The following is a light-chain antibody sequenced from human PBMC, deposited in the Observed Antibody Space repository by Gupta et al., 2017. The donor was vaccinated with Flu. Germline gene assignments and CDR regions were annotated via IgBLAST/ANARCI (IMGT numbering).Light chain of an antibody. Sequence: DIQMTQSPSYLSASVGDRVIITCRASQSFSGYLNWFQQKPGKAPKLLIYAASSLQSGVPSRFSGSGSGTEFTLTISSLQPEGFTTYVCQQSYTTPYTFGQWTMVEIK. J-gene: IGKJ2*01. CDR2: AAS. CDR3: QQSYTTPYT. V-gene: IGKV1-39*01. CDR1: QSFSGY.